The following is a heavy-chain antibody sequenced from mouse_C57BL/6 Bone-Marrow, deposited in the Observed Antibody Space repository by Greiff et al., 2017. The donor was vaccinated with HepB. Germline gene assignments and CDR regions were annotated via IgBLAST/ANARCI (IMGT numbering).Heavy chain of an antibody. CDR1: GYTFTNYW. J-gene: IGHJ2*01. V-gene: IGHV1-63*01. CDR3: ARTVVDYFDY. D-gene: IGHD1-1*01. Sequence: QVQLQQSGAELVRPGTSVKMSCKASGYTFTNYWIGWAKQRPGHGLEWIGDIYPGVGYTNYNEKFKGKATLTADKSSSTAYMQFSSLTSEDSAIYYCARTVVDYFDYWGQGTTLTVSS. CDR2: IYPGVGYT.